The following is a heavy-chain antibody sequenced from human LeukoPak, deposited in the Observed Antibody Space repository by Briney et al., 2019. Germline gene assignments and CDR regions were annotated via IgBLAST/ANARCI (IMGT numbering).Heavy chain of an antibody. J-gene: IGHJ4*02. CDR1: RFTLRIYG. Sequence: GVSLRLSCAASRFTLRIYGMHWVRRAPGKGVERVTVISYDGINKYYGDSVKGRFTISRDNSKHALYLQMSTLRAEDTAVSYSAMRVVVTATPFVCWGQGTLVSMAS. CDR2: ISYDGINK. D-gene: IGHD2-21*02. V-gene: IGHV3-30*03. CDR3: AMRVVVTATPFVC.